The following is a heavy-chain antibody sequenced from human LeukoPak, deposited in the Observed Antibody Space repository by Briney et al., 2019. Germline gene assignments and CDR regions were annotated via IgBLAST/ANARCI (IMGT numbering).Heavy chain of an antibody. CDR2: TYYRSKWYN. D-gene: IGHD4-17*01. J-gene: IGHJ4*02. CDR3: ARTNYDEGVFDY. CDR1: GDSVSSNSAA. V-gene: IGHV6-1*01. Sequence: SQTLSLTCAISGDSVSSNSAAWNWIRQSPSRGLEWLGRTYYRSKWYNDYAVSVKSRITINPDTSKNQFSLKLSSVTAADTAVYYCARTNYDEGVFDYWGQGTLVTVSS.